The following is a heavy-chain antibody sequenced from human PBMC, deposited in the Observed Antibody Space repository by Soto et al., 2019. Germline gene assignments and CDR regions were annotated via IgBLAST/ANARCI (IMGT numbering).Heavy chain of an antibody. CDR1: GFTFSSFG. V-gene: IGHV3-30*18. CDR2: ASYDGSYK. D-gene: IGHD5-12*01. J-gene: IGHJ4*02. CDR3: AKERSVVATTPDFDY. Sequence: QVRLVESGGGVVQPGRSLRLSCAASGFTFSSFGMHWVRQAPGKGLEWVAVASYDGSYKYYADSVKGRFTISRDNSKSTLYLQMNSLRAEDTAVYYCAKERSVVATTPDFDYWGQGTLVTVSS.